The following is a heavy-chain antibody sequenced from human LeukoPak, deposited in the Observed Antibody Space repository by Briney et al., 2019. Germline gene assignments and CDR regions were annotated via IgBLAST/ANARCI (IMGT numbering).Heavy chain of an antibody. D-gene: IGHD6-19*01. CDR2: ISGSGGST. Sequence: GGSLRLSCAASGFTFSSYAMSWVRQAPGKGLEWVSAISGSGGSTYYADSVKGRFTISRDNSKNTLYLQMNSLRAEDTAVYYCAKNDGSGWYPPKSTYFDYWGQGTLVTVSS. CDR3: AKNDGSGWYPPKSTYFDY. V-gene: IGHV3-23*01. J-gene: IGHJ4*02. CDR1: GFTFSSYA.